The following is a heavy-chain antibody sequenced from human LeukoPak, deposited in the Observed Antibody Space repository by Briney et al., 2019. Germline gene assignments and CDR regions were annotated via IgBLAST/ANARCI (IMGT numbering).Heavy chain of an antibody. CDR1: GFGFGAYS. V-gene: IGHV3-23*03. Sequence: GGSLRLSCAASGFGFGAYSMLWVRQAPGKGLEWVSLIHNDAASTYYADSVRGRFTVSRDNPKNTLYLEMNSLSAEDTAVYYCGKGKGRTSFNYCFYYWGQGKPVSVSS. D-gene: IGHD2/OR15-2a*01. CDR3: GKGKGRTSFNYCFYY. CDR2: IHNDAAST. J-gene: IGHJ4*02.